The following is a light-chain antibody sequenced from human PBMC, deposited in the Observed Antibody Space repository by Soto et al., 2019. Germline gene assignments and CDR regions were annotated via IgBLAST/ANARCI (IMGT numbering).Light chain of an antibody. Sequence: EIVLTQSPATLTLSPGERATLSCRASESVSNYLAWYQQKRGQAPRVLIYDASNRAPGIPARFSGSGSGTDFTLTISSLEPEDFAVYYCQQRSNWPITFGQGTRLEIK. J-gene: IGKJ5*01. V-gene: IGKV3-11*01. CDR1: ESVSNY. CDR3: QQRSNWPIT. CDR2: DAS.